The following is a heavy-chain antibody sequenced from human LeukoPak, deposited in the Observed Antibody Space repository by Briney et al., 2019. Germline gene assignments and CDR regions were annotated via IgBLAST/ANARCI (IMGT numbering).Heavy chain of an antibody. Sequence: SETLSLTCTVSGGSISSYYWSWIRQPPGRGLEWIGSIYYSGSTNYNPSFKSRVTISVDTSKNQFSLKLSSVTAADTAAYYCARHTGPWDLKKRAFHIWGQGTMVTVSS. CDR1: GGSISSYY. V-gene: IGHV4-59*01. CDR3: ARHTGPWDLKKRAFHI. D-gene: IGHD1-26*01. CDR2: IYYSGST. J-gene: IGHJ3*02.